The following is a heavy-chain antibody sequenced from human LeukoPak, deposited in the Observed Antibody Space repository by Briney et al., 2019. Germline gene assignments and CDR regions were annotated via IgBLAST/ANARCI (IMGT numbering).Heavy chain of an antibody. CDR3: ARGGNWNATSYVFDI. Sequence: PSVTLSLTCTVSGGSISGDHWNWIRQPPGKGLEWIGEINHSGSTNSNPSLKSRLNISVDTSKNQFSLKLGSVTAADTAVYYCARGGNWNATSYVFDIWGQGTMVSVSS. D-gene: IGHD1-1*01. J-gene: IGHJ3*02. CDR1: GGSISGDH. CDR2: INHSGST. V-gene: IGHV4-34*01.